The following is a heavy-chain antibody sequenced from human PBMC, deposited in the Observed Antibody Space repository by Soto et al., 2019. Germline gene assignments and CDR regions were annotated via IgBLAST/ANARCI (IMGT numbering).Heavy chain of an antibody. CDR3: ARVERDSSSWYFYYYYGMDV. V-gene: IGHV1-18*01. D-gene: IGHD6-13*01. J-gene: IGHJ6*02. Sequence: QVQLVQSGAEVKKPGASVKVSCKASGYTFTSYGISWVRQAPGQGLEWMGWISAYNGNTNYAQKRQGRVTMTTDTSTSTAYMELRSLRSDDTAVYYCARVERDSSSWYFYYYYGMDVWGQGTTVTVSS. CDR2: ISAYNGNT. CDR1: GYTFTSYG.